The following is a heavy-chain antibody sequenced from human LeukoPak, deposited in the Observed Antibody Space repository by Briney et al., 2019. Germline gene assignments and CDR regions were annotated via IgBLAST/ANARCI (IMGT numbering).Heavy chain of an antibody. J-gene: IGHJ4*02. CDR1: GGSISSYY. Sequence: AETLSLTCTVSGGSISSYYWSWIRQPPEKGLEWIGYIYYSGSTNYNPSLKSRVTISVDTSKNQFSLKLSSVTAADTAVYYCARVVIAAAGLYYFDYWGQGTLVTVSS. D-gene: IGHD6-13*01. CDR3: ARVVIAAAGLYYFDY. V-gene: IGHV4-59*01. CDR2: IYYSGST.